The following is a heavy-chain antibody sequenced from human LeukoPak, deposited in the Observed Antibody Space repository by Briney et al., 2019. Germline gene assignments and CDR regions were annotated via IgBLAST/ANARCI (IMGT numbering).Heavy chain of an antibody. CDR3: ARETPRRGETRDGYR. J-gene: IGHJ4*02. V-gene: IGHV3-30-3*01. D-gene: IGHD5-24*01. CDR1: GFNFRSYA. CDR2: MSFNGSHE. Sequence: GRSLRLSCAASGFNFRSYAIHWVRQAPGKGLEWVAVMSFNGSHEFYADSVEGRFTMSRDNPKNLLFLQINSLRVEDTAVYYCARETPRRGETRDGYRWGQGTLVIVSS.